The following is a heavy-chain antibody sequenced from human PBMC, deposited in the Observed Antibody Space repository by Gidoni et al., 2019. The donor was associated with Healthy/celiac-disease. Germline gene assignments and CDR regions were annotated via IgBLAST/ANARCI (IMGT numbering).Heavy chain of an antibody. CDR1: GGPISSYY. J-gene: IGHJ3*02. D-gene: IGHD3-22*01. Sequence: QVQLQESGPGLVKPSEPLSLTCTVSGGPISSYYWSWIRQPPGKGLEWIGYIYYSGSTNYNPSLKSRVTISVDTSKNQFSLKLSSVTAADTAVYYCARDRPGDYYDTDAFDIWGQGTMVTVSS. CDR3: ARDRPGDYYDTDAFDI. CDR2: IYYSGST. V-gene: IGHV4-59*01.